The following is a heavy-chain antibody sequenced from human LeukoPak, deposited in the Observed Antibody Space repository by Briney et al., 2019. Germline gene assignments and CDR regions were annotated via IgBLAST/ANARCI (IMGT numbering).Heavy chain of an antibody. J-gene: IGHJ5*02. CDR3: ARGGADYYGSGSYRGDWFDP. D-gene: IGHD3-10*01. CDR1: GYTFTSYD. Sequence: GASVKVSCKASGYTFTSYDINWVRQATGQGLEWMGWMNPNSGNTGYAQKFQGRVTITRNTSISTAYMELSSLRSEDTAVYYCARGGADYYGSGSYRGDWFDPWGQGTLVTVSS. V-gene: IGHV1-8*03. CDR2: MNPNSGNT.